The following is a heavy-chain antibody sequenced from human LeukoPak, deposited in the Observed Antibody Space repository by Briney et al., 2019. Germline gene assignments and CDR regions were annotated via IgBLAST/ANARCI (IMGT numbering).Heavy chain of an antibody. CDR3: AATSGWYPKVFYYYMDV. D-gene: IGHD6-19*01. V-gene: IGHV4-34*01. CDR1: GGSFSGYY. J-gene: IGHJ6*03. CDR2: INHSGST. Sequence: SETLSLTCADYGGSFSGYYWSWIREPPGKGVEWIGEINHSGSTNYNPSLKSRVTISVDTSKNQFSLRLSSVTAADTAVYYCAATSGWYPKVFYYYMDVWGKGTTVTVSS.